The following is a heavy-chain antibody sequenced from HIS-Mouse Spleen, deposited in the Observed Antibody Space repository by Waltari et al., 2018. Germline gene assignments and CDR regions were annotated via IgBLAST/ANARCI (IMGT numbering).Heavy chain of an antibody. V-gene: IGHV4-39*07. CDR1: GGSIRIRSYY. CDR2: IYYSGST. CDR3: AREIPYSSSWYDWYFDL. J-gene: IGHJ2*01. Sequence: QLQLQESGPGLVKPSETLSPTCTFSGGSIRIRSYYWGWIRQPPGKGLEWIGSIYYSGSTYYNPSLKSRVTISVDTSKNQFSLKLSSVTAADTAVYYCAREIPYSSSWYDWYFDLWGRGTLVTVSS. D-gene: IGHD6-13*01.